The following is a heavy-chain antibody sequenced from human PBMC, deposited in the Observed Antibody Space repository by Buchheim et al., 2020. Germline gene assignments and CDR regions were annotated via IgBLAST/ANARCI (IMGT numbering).Heavy chain of an antibody. D-gene: IGHD3-10*01. J-gene: IGHJ5*02. CDR3: ARDQGSSS. Sequence: QVQLVESGGGVVQPGRSLRLSCAASGFTFSSYAMRWVRQAPGKGLEWVAVISYDGSNKYYADSVKGRFTISRDNSKNTLYLQMNSLRAEDTAVYYCARDQGSSSWGQGTL. CDR1: GFTFSSYA. CDR2: ISYDGSNK. V-gene: IGHV3-30*04.